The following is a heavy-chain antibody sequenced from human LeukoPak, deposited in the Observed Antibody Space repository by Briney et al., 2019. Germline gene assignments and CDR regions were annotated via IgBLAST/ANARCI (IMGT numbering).Heavy chain of an antibody. J-gene: IGHJ6*02. CDR1: GFTVSSNY. CDR3: ARYCSSTSCLYGMDV. D-gene: IGHD2-2*01. Sequence: GGSLRLFCAASGFTVSSNYMSWVRQAPGKGLEWVSVIYSGSSTYYADSVKGRFTISRHNSKNTLYLQMNSLRAEDTAVYYCARYCSSTSCLYGMDVWGQGTTVTVSS. V-gene: IGHV3-53*04. CDR2: IYSGSST.